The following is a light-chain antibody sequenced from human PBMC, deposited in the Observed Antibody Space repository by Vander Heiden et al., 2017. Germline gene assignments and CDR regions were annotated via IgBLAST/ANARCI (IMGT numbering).Light chain of an antibody. J-gene: IGLJ3*02. Sequence: QSVLTQPPSVSGAPGQRVTISCTGSSSHIGAGFDVSWYQQVPGAAPKLLIYNDNQRASGGTDRFSGSKSGTSASLAITALQAEDEADYYCQSYDSGRSGPNWVFGGGTKMTVL. V-gene: IGLV1-40*01. CDR1: SSHIGAGFD. CDR3: QSYDSGRSGPNWV. CDR2: NDN.